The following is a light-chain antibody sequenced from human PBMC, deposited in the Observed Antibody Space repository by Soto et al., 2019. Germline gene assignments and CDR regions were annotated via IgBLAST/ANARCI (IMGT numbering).Light chain of an antibody. CDR3: QKCKVAPFT. CDR2: AAS. V-gene: IGKV1-27*01. CDR1: QRIDNH. Sequence: DIQMTQSPSSLSASLGDRVTITCRASQRIDNHLAWYQQKPGKAAKLLIYAASTLHSGVPSRFTGSGSGTDFTLTISSLQPEDAATYYCQKCKVAPFTFGGGTKVEI. J-gene: IGKJ4*01.